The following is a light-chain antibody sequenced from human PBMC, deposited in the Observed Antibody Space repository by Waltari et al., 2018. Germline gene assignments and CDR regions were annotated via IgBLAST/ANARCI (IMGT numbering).Light chain of an antibody. CDR3: QYYTS. Sequence: VLTPSPGTLSLSPGARATLSCRASQSLGGDYFAWYHQTPDPPPRVLIHDAVSRPTGIPDRFSGSGSGTDFTLTMPRLEPEDFAVYYCQYYTSFGPGTRLDIK. V-gene: IGKV3-20*01. CDR1: QSLGGDY. J-gene: IGKJ5*01. CDR2: DAV.